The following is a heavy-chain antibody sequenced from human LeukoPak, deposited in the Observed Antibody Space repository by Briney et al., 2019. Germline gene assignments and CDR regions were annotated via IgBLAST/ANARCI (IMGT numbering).Heavy chain of an antibody. CDR2: FDPEDGET. CDR3: ATAQYCSSTSCGYFQH. J-gene: IGHJ1*01. V-gene: IGHV1-24*01. D-gene: IGHD2-2*01. Sequence: GASVKVSCKVSGYTLTELSMHWVRQAPGKGLEWMGDFDPEDGETIYAQKFQGRVTMTEDTSTDTAYMELSSLRSEDTAVYYCATAQYCSSTSCGYFQHWGQGTLVTVSS. CDR1: GYTLTELS.